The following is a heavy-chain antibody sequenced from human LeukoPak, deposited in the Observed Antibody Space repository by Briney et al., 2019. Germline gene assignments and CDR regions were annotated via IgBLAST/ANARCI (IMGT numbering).Heavy chain of an antibody. CDR2: ISYDGSNK. D-gene: IGHD6-13*01. J-gene: IGHJ4*02. V-gene: IGHV3-30-3*01. Sequence: SGGSLRLSCAASGFTFSSYVMHWVRQAPGKGLEWVALISYDGSNKYYGDSVKGRFTISRDNSKKTLYLQMNSLRAEDTAVYYCARDPGIAAAAGDYWGQGTLVTVSS. CDR1: GFTFSSYV. CDR3: ARDPGIAAAAGDY.